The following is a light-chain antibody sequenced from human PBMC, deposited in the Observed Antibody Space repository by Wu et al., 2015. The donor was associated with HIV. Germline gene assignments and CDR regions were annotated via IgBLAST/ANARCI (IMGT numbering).Light chain of an antibody. Sequence: EIVLEQSPGTLSLAVGDRAVVSCRASQSILHDWIAWYQQRPGQAPRLLMYEAYKRAPGTPDRFIGSGSGTEFTLTISSLEPEDFALYYCQQRSNWPWTFGQGTKVEFK. V-gene: IGKV3-11*01. CDR3: QQRSNWPWT. CDR2: EAY. J-gene: IGKJ1*01. CDR1: QSILHD.